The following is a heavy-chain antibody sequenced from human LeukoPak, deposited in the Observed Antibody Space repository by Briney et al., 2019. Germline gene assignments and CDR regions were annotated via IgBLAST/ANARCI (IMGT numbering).Heavy chain of an antibody. CDR3: AAAPTYSSGWRRGWAFDI. CDR2: IVVASGNT. J-gene: IGHJ3*02. CDR1: GFTITSSA. Sequence: TSVKISCNASGFTITSSAVQWLRQARGQRLEWIGWIVVASGNTNYAQKFQERVTITRDMSTSTAYMELSSLRSEDTAVYYCAAAPTYSSGWRRGWAFDIWGQGTMVTVSS. D-gene: IGHD6-19*01. V-gene: IGHV1-58*01.